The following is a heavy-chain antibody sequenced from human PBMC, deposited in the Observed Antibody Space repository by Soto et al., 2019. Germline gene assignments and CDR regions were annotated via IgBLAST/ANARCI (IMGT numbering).Heavy chain of an antibody. Sequence: PGGSLRLSCAASGFTFSSYAMHWVRQAPGKGLEWVAVISYDGSNKYYADSVKGRFTISRDNSKSTLYLQMNSLRAEDTAVYYCARERIVVPKGGMDVWGQGTTVTVSS. V-gene: IGHV3-30-3*01. J-gene: IGHJ6*02. CDR2: ISYDGSNK. D-gene: IGHD2-21*01. CDR1: GFTFSSYA. CDR3: ARERIVVPKGGMDV.